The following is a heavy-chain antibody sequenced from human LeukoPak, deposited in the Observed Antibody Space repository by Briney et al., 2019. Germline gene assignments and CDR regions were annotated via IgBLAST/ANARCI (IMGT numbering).Heavy chain of an antibody. CDR1: GGSLSSYY. CDR3: ARSALLTGYDWFDP. Sequence: PSETLSLTCTVSGGSLSSYYWSWIRQPPGKGLEWIGYIYYSGGTNYNPFLKSRVTISVDTSKSQFSLKLSSVTAADTAVYYCARSALLTGYDWFDPWGQGTLVTVSS. V-gene: IGHV4-59*08. CDR2: IYYSGGT. D-gene: IGHD3-9*01. J-gene: IGHJ5*02.